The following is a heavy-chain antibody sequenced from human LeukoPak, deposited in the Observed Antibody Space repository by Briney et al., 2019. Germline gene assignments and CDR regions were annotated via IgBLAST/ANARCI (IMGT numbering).Heavy chain of an antibody. CDR1: GGSISSYY. CDR2: IYTSGST. D-gene: IGHD3-22*01. J-gene: IGHJ3*02. CDR3: ARGHYYDSSGYYLDAFDI. Sequence: SETLSLTCTVSGGSISSYYWSWFRQPAGKGLEWIGRIYTSGSTNYNPSLKSRVTMSVDTSKNQFSLKLSSVTAADTAVYYCARGHYYDSSGYYLDAFDIWGQGTMVTVSS. V-gene: IGHV4-4*07.